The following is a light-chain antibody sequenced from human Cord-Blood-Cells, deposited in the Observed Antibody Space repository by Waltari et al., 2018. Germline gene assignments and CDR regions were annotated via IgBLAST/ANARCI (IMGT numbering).Light chain of an antibody. CDR3: QQRSNYT. CDR1: QSVSSY. Sequence: EIVLTQPTATLYVSRGERATLSCRVSQSVSSYLAWYQQKPGQAPRLLIYDASNRATGIPARFSGRGSGTDFTLTISSLEPEDFAVYYCQQRSNYTFGQGTRLEIK. CDR2: DAS. V-gene: IGKV3-11*01. J-gene: IGKJ5*01.